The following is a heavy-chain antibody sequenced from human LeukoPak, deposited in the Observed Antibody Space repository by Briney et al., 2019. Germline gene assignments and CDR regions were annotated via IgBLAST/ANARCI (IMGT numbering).Heavy chain of an antibody. D-gene: IGHD2-2*01. CDR2: IYHSGSTY. CDR3: ARGRVPAAIGFDY. Sequence: PSETLSLTCTFSSASISSGGYYWSWIRQPPGKGLEWIGYIYHSGSTYYYNPSLKSRVTISVDTSKSQFSLKLSSVTAADTAVYYCARGRVPAAIGFDYWGQGTLVTVSS. V-gene: IGHV4-30-2*01. CDR1: SASISSGGYY. J-gene: IGHJ4*02.